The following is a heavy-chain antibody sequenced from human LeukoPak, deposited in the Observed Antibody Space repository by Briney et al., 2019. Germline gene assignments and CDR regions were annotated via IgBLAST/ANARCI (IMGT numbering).Heavy chain of an antibody. D-gene: IGHD6-6*01. Sequence: ASVKVSCKASGYTFTGYYMHWVRQAPGQGLEWLGMISPSGGGTTYAQNFQGRVTMTRDMSTTTVYMELSSLRSEDTAVYYCAREVPIGGSSSPRFDYWGQGTLVTVSS. CDR2: ISPSGGGT. CDR1: GYTFTGYY. CDR3: AREVPIGGSSSPRFDY. J-gene: IGHJ4*02. V-gene: IGHV1-46*01.